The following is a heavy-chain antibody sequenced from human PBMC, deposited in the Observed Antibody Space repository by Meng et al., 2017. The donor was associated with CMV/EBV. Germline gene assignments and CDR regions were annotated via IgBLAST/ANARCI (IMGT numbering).Heavy chain of an antibody. CDR2: IRYDGSNK. CDR1: GFTFSSYG. V-gene: IGHV3-30*02. CDR3: AKMDPGDYVWGSYGGYYFDY. J-gene: IGHJ4*02. D-gene: IGHD3-16*01. Sequence: GESLKISRAASGFTFSSYGMHWVRQAPGKGLEWVAFIRYDGSNKYYADPVKGRFTISRDNSKNTLYLQMNSLRAEDTAVYYCAKMDPGDYVWGSYGGYYFDYWGQGTLVTVSS.